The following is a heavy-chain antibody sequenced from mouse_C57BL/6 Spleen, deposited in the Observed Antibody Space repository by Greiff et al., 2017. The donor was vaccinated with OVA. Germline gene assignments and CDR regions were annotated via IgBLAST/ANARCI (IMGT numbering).Heavy chain of an antibody. Sequence: EVQVVESGPELVKPGASVKISCKASGYSFTGYYMNWVKQSPEKSLEWIGEINPSTGGTTYNQKFKAKATLTVDKSSSTAYMQLKSLTSEDSAVYYCATITTVVAPYYAMDYWGQGTSVTVSS. CDR2: INPSTGGT. CDR3: ATITTVVAPYYAMDY. J-gene: IGHJ4*01. V-gene: IGHV1-42*01. D-gene: IGHD1-1*01. CDR1: GYSFTGYY.